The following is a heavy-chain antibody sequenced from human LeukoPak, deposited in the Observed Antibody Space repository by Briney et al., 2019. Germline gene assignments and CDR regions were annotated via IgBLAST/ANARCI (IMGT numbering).Heavy chain of an antibody. V-gene: IGHV4-34*01. D-gene: IGHD3-10*01. J-gene: IGHJ4*02. CDR3: ARAPTMVRGIIIKALYYFDY. CDR2: INHSGST. CDR1: GGSFSGYY. Sequence: SETLSLTCAVYGGSFSGYYWSWIRQPPGKGLEWIGEINHSGSTNYNPSLKSRVTISVDTSKNKFSLKLSSVTAADTAVYYRARAPTMVRGIIIKALYYFDYWGQGTLVTVSS.